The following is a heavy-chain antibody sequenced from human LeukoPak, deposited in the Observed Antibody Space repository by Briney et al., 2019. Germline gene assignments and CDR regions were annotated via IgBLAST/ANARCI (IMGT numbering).Heavy chain of an antibody. V-gene: IGHV4-34*01. D-gene: IGHD4-11*01. J-gene: IGHJ4*02. CDR2: INHSGST. Sequence: PSETLSLTCAVYGGSFSGYYWSWISQPPGKGLEWIGEINHSGSTNYNPSLKSRVTISVDTSKDQFSLKLSSVTAADTAVYYCARADYWVPFDYWGQGTLVTVSS. CDR1: GGSFSGYY. CDR3: ARADYWVPFDY.